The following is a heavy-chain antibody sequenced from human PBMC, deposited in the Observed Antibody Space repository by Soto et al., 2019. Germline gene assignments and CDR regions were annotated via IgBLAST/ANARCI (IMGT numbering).Heavy chain of an antibody. J-gene: IGHJ6*02. Sequence: ASVKVSCKASGYTFTGYYMHWVRQAPGQGLEWMGWINPNSGGTNYAQKFQGWVTMTRDTSISTAYMELSRLRSDDTAVYYCARDGCSSTSCHSLYCYYGMDVWGQGTTVTVSS. D-gene: IGHD2-2*01. V-gene: IGHV1-2*04. CDR3: ARDGCSSTSCHSLYCYYGMDV. CDR2: INPNSGGT. CDR1: GYTFTGYY.